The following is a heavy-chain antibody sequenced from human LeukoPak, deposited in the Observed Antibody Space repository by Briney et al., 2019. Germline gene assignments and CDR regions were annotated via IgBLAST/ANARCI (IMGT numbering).Heavy chain of an antibody. V-gene: IGHV1-69*06. CDR3: ARSTPTYYDILTGFGELDY. J-gene: IGHJ4*02. CDR1: GGTFSSYA. CDR2: IIPIFGTA. D-gene: IGHD3-9*01. Sequence: GASVKVSCKASGGTFSSYAISWVRQAPGQGLEWMGGIIPIFGTANYAQKFQGRVTITADKSTSTAYMELSSLRSEDTAVYYCARSTPTYYDILTGFGELDYWGQGTLVTVSS.